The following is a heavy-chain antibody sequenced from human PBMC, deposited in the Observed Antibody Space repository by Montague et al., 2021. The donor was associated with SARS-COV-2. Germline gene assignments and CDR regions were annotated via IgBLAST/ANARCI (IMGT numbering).Heavy chain of an antibody. CDR3: ARSSGSGHYYYYALDV. CDR2: IKNDGSTT. D-gene: IGHD3-10*01. V-gene: IGHV3-74*01. Sequence: SLRLSCAASGFTFSSYWMHWVRQAPGKGLVWVSRIKNDGSTTNYADSVKGRFTISRDNAKDTLSLQMNSLRAEDTAVYYCARSSGSGHYYYYALDVWGPGTTVTVSS. CDR1: GFTFSSYW. J-gene: IGHJ6*02.